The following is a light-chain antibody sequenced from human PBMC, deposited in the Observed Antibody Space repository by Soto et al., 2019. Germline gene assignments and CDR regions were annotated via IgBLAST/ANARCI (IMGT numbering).Light chain of an antibody. CDR3: MQATHWPPT. CDR2: KAS. J-gene: IGKJ1*01. CDR1: RSLVYSDGNDD. V-gene: IGKV2-30*01. Sequence: DVVMTQSPLSLPVTLGQPASISCMSSRSLVYSDGNDDLNWFQQRPGQSPRRLIYKASNRDSGVSERFGGSGSGPDFTLQINRVEAEDVGVYYCMQATHWPPTFGRGTRVEIK.